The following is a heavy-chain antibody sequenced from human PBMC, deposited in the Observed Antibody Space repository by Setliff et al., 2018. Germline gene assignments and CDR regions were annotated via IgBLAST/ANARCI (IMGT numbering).Heavy chain of an antibody. J-gene: IGHJ4*02. CDR2: INHSGST. D-gene: IGHD2-2*01. CDR1: GGSFSGYY. CDR3: ARVVPAAMYFDY. V-gene: IGHV4-34*01. Sequence: PSETLSLTCAVYGGSFSGYYWSWIRQPPGKGLEWIGEINHSGSTNYNPSLKSRVTISVDTSKNQFSLKLSSVTAVDTAVYYCARVVPAAMYFDYWGQGTLVTVSS.